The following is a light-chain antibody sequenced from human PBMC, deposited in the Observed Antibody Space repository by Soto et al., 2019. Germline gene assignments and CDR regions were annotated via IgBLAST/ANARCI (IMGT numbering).Light chain of an antibody. J-gene: IGLJ3*02. CDR1: SPNIGENP. V-gene: IGLV1-44*01. CDR2: TDN. Sequence: QSVLTQPPSASGTPGQRVTISCSGSSPNIGENPVNWYQQLPGAAPKVLIYTDNQRPSGVPDRFSGSKSRTSASLAISGLRSDDEADYYCAAWDDSLNGWVFGGGTQLTVL. CDR3: AAWDDSLNGWV.